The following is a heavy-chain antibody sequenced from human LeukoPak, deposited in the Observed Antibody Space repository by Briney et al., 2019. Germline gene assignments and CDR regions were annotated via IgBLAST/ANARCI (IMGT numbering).Heavy chain of an antibody. D-gene: IGHD4-17*01. V-gene: IGHV3-23*01. CDR1: GFSFRNYA. CDR2: ISDSGGAT. Sequence: PGGSLRLSCAGSGFSFRNYAMSWVRQAPGKGLEWVSSISDSGGATYYADSVKGRFTISRDNSKNTLYLQLNSLGADDTAVYYCAKIAPWGAVTTTDGFDYWGQGTLVTVSS. J-gene: IGHJ4*02. CDR3: AKIAPWGAVTTTDGFDY.